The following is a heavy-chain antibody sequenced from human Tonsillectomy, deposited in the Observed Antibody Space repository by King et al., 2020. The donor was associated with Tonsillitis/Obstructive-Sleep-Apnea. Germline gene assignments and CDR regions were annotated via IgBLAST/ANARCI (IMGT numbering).Heavy chain of an antibody. D-gene: IGHD1-14*01. CDR1: GGSISSYY. V-gene: IGHV4-59*01. Sequence: QLQESGPGLVKPSETLSLTCTVSGGSISSYYWSWIRHPPGKGLEWIGYIYYSGSTNYNPSLKSRVTISVDTSKNQFSLKLSSVTAADTAVYYCARGPAGKSDYWGQGTLVTVSS. J-gene: IGHJ4*02. CDR3: ARGPAGKSDY. CDR2: IYYSGST.